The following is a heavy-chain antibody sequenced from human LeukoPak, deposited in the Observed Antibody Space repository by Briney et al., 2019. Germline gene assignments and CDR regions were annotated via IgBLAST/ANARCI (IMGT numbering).Heavy chain of an antibody. V-gene: IGHV3-11*01. J-gene: IGHJ4*02. CDR1: GFTFSDYY. CDR3: AKEARGSRWYFDY. D-gene: IGHD1-26*01. Sequence: GGSLRLSCAASGFTFSDYYMSWIRQAPGKGLEWVSYISSSGSTIYYADSVKGRFTISRDNAKNSLYLQMNSLRAEDTAVYYCAKEARGSRWYFDYWGQGTLVTVSS. CDR2: ISSSGSTI.